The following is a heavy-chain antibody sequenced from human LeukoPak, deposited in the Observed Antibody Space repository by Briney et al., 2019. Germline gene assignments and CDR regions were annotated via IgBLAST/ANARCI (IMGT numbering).Heavy chain of an antibody. V-gene: IGHV3-7*01. CDR1: GFTFSSYW. CDR3: ARGEVDYYDSKPPCF. D-gene: IGHD3-22*01. Sequence: GGSLRLSCAASGFTFSSYWMSWVRQAPGKGLEWVANIKQDGSEKYYVDSVKGRFTISRDNAKNSLYLQMNSLRAEDTAVYYCARGEVDYYDSKPPCFWGQGTLVTVSS. J-gene: IGHJ4*02. CDR2: IKQDGSEK.